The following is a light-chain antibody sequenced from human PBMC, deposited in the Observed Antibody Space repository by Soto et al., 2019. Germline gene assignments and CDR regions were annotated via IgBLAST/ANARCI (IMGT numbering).Light chain of an antibody. V-gene: IGLV2-14*01. CDR2: DVS. CDR3: SSYTSSTTVV. CDR1: SSDVGDYNY. Sequence: QSALTQPASVSGSPGQSITISCTGTSSDVGDYNYVSWYQQHPGKAPKLMIYDVSNRPSGVSNRFSGSKSDNTASLTISGLQDEDESDYYCSSYTSSTTVVFGGGTKLTVL. J-gene: IGLJ2*01.